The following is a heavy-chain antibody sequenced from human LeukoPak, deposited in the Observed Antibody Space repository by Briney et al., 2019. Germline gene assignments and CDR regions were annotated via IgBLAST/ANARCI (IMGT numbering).Heavy chain of an antibody. V-gene: IGHV4-59*01. J-gene: IGHJ4*02. D-gene: IGHD5-12*01. CDR3: ARGAPRLPLDY. CDR2: IYYSGST. CDR1: GGSISSYY. Sequence: PSETLSLTCTVSGGSISSYYWSWIRQPAGKGLEWIGYIYYSGSTNYNPSLKSRVTISVDTSKNQFSLKLSSVTAADTAVYYCARGAPRLPLDYWGQGTLVTVSS.